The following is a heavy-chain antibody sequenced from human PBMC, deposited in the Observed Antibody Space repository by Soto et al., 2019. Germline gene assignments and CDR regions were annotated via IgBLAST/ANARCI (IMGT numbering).Heavy chain of an antibody. J-gene: IGHJ4*02. CDR3: ARHHRYCISTSCSHGFDY. D-gene: IGHD2-2*01. Sequence: QLQLQESGPGLVKPSETLSLTCTVSGGSISSSSYYWGWIRQPPGKGLEWIGSIYYSGSTYYNPSLKSRVTISVDTSKNQFSLKLSSVTAADTAVYYCARHHRYCISTSCSHGFDYWGQGTLVTVSS. V-gene: IGHV4-39*01. CDR2: IYYSGST. CDR1: GGSISSSSYY.